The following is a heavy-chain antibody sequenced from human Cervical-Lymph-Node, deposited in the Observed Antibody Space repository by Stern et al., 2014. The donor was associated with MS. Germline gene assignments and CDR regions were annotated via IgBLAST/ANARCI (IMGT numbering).Heavy chain of an antibody. J-gene: IGHJ4*02. CDR1: GGSTSSSNYY. CDR3: ASLNGSGSYPDY. CDR2: ISNGGSS. V-gene: IGHV4-39*01. Sequence: QVQLQESGPGLVKPSETLSLTCTVSGGSTSSSNYYWGWIRQPPGKGLEWIASISNGGSSSSTPSLKRLLTISMDTSKNRFSLKLTSVTAADTAVYYCASLNGSGSYPDYWGQGTLVIVSS. D-gene: IGHD3-10*01.